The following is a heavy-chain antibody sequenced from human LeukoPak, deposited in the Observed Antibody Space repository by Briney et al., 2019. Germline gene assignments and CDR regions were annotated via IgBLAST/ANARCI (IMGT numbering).Heavy chain of an antibody. CDR2: ISGSGGST. V-gene: IGHV3-23*01. Sequence: PGGSLRPSCAASGFTFSSYAMSWVRQAPGKGLEWVSAISGSGGSTYYADSVKGRFTISRDNSKNTLYLQMNSLRAEDTAVYYCAKDEYYYGSGSYYWDYWGQGTLVTVSS. J-gene: IGHJ4*02. CDR1: GFTFSSYA. CDR3: AKDEYYYGSGSYYWDY. D-gene: IGHD3-10*01.